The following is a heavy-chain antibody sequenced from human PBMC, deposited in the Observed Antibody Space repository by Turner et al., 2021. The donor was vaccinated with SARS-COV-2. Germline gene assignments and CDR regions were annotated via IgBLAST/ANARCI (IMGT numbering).Heavy chain of an antibody. V-gene: IGHV3-7*03. D-gene: IGHD2-15*01. CDR2: IKQDGSEK. CDR1: GFTFSSYW. J-gene: IGHJ6*02. CDR3: AREESGSFGAYGMDV. Sequence: EVQLVESGGGLVQPGGSRRLSCAASGFTFSSYWRNWVRQAPGKGLEWVANIKQDGSEKYYVDSVKGRFTISRDNAKNSLYLQMNSLRAEDTAVYYCAREESGSFGAYGMDVWGQGTTVTVSS.